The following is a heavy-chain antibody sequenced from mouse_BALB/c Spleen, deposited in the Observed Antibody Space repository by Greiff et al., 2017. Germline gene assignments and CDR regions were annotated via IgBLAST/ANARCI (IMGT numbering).Heavy chain of an antibody. CDR3: ARGGYGSSYDWYFDD. D-gene: IGHD1-1*01. Sequence: VQLKESGPGLVQPSQSLSLTCSVTGYSITSCYYWYWLRPFPGNKLEWMCYISYDGSNNYNPSLKNRISITRDTSKNQFFLKLNSVTTEDTATYYCARGGYGSSYDWYFDDWGAGTTVTVSS. J-gene: IGHJ1*01. V-gene: IGHV3-6*02. CDR1: GYSITSCYY. CDR2: ISYDGSN.